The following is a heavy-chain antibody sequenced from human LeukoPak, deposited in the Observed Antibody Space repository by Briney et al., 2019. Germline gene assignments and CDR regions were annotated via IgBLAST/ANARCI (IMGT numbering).Heavy chain of an antibody. J-gene: IGHJ4*02. CDR2: IYTSGST. CDR3: ARRYYYDSSGYPHSDY. V-gene: IGHV4-4*07. D-gene: IGHD3-22*01. CDR1: GGSISSYY. Sequence: SETLSLTCTVSGGSISSYYWSWIRQPAGKGLEWIGRIYTSGSTNYNPSLKSRVTMSVDTSKNQFSLKLSSVTAADTAVYYCARRYYYDSSGYPHSDYWGQGTLVTVSS.